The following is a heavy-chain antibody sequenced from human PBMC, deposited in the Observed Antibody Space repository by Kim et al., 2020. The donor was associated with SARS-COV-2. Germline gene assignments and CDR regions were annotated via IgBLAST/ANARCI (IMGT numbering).Heavy chain of an antibody. V-gene: IGHV1-3*01. Sequence: SVKVSCKASGYTFTSYPMHWVRQAPGQRLEWMGWINAGNGNTKYSQKFQGRVTITRDTSASTAYMELSSLRSEDTAVYYCARLSGIETQYGMDVWGQGTTVTVSS. CDR3: ARLSGIETQYGMDV. D-gene: IGHD6-25*01. CDR2: INAGNGNT. J-gene: IGHJ6*02. CDR1: GYTFTSYP.